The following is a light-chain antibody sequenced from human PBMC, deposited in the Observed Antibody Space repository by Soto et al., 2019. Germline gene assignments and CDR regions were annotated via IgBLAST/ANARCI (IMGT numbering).Light chain of an antibody. CDR1: QSISSY. CDR2: AAS. J-gene: IGKJ1*01. V-gene: IGKV1-39*01. CDR3: QQSYDPPWT. Sequence: DIQMTQSPSSLSASVGDRVTITCRASQSISSYLNWYQQKPGRAPELLIHAASSLQSGVPSRFSGSGSGTDFTLTISSLQPEDFATYYCQQSYDPPWTFGQGTKVEIK.